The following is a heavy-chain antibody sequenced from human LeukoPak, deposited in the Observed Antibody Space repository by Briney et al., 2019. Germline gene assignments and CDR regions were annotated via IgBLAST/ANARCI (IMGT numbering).Heavy chain of an antibody. J-gene: IGHJ4*02. D-gene: IGHD3-16*01. CDR1: GDSVSSNGAA. CDR2: TYYRSKWYN. CDR3: VRDGEGGLDYFDY. Sequence: SQTLSLTCAISGDSVSSNGAAWNWIRQSPSRGLEWLGRTYYRSKWYNDYALFVKSRITFNPDTSKNQFSLHLNSVTPEDTAVYYCVRDGEGGLDYFDYWGQGTLVTVSS. V-gene: IGHV6-1*01.